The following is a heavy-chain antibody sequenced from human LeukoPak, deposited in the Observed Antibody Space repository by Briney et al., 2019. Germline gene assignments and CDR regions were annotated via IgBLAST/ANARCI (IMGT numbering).Heavy chain of an antibody. J-gene: IGHJ4*02. CDR1: GGSFSGYY. D-gene: IGHD3-16*02. CDR2: INHSGST. V-gene: IGHV4-34*01. CDR3: ARRGVWGSYRYTNAPAFDY. Sequence: PSETLSLTCAVYGGSFSGYYWSWIRQPPGKGLEWIGEINHSGSTNYNPSLKSRVTISVDTSKNQFSLKLSSVTAADTAVYYCARRGVWGSYRYTNAPAFDYWGQGTLVTVSS.